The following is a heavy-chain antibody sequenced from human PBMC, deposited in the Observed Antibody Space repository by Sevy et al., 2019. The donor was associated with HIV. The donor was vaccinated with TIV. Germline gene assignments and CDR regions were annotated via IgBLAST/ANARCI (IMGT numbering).Heavy chain of an antibody. Sequence: SETLSLTCTVSGGSITSLYWNWIRQPPGKGLEWIANIYYNGQINYNPSLKSRVTLSLDTSKNQVSLGLSSVTAADTAMYYCAGENAWGRGYSWGQGTLVTVSS. CDR1: GGSITSLY. J-gene: IGHJ4*02. CDR3: AGENAWGRGYS. CDR2: IYYNGQI. V-gene: IGHV4-59*08. D-gene: IGHD1-26*01.